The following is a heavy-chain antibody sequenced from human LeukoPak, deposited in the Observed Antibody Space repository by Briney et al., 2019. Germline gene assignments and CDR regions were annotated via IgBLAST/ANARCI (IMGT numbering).Heavy chain of an antibody. CDR2: IYYSGST. Sequence: PSETLSLTCTVSGXSISSYYWSWIRQPPGRALEWIGYIYYSGSTNYNPSLKSRVTISLDTSKNQFSLKLSSVTAADTAVYYCARAFAAGTFDYWGQGTLVTVSS. J-gene: IGHJ4*02. CDR3: ARAFAAGTFDY. V-gene: IGHV4-59*01. CDR1: GXSISSYY. D-gene: IGHD1-7*01.